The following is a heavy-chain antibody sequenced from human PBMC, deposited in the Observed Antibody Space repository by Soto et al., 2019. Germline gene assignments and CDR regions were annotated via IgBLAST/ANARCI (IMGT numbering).Heavy chain of an antibody. CDR2: IHFSGST. Sequence: SETLSLTCTVSGGSISSGGYYWSWIRQPPGQGLEWIGYIHFSGSTYYNPSLKSRVIISVDTSKNQFSLRLSSVTAADTAVYYCARGDWPTQMDVWGQGTTVTVS. V-gene: IGHV4-31*03. D-gene: IGHD2-21*01. CDR1: GGSISSGGYY. CDR3: ARGDWPTQMDV. J-gene: IGHJ6*02.